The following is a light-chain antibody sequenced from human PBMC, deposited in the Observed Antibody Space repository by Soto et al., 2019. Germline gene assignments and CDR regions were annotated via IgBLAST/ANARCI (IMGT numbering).Light chain of an antibody. CDR1: SSDIGSYNY. V-gene: IGLV2-14*01. Sequence: QSALTQPASVSGSPGQSITISCTGTSSDIGSYNYVSWYQQHPGKAPKLMTYDVSNRPSGASDRFSGSKSGNTASLTMSGLQAEDEAEYYCCSYTSTRTYVFGSGTKVTVL. J-gene: IGLJ1*01. CDR2: DVS. CDR3: CSYTSTRTYV.